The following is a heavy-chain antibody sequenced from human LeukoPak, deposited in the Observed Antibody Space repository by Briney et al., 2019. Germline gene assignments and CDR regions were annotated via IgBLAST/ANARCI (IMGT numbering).Heavy chain of an antibody. V-gene: IGHV3-23*01. CDR2: ISGSGGST. CDR3: AKHYSSLTDFDY. CDR1: GFTFSSYA. J-gene: IGHJ4*02. D-gene: IGHD6-13*01. Sequence: GGSLRLSCAASGFTFSSYAMSWVRQAPGKGLEWVSAISGSGGSTYYADSVKGRFTISRDNSKNTLYLQINSLRAEDTAVYYCAKHYSSLTDFDYWGQGTLVTVSS.